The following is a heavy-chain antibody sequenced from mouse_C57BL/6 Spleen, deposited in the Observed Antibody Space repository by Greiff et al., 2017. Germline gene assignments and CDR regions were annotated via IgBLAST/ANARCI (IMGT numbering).Heavy chain of an antibody. V-gene: IGHV1-72*01. CDR1: GYTFTSYW. D-gene: IGHD1-1*01. Sequence: QVQLKQPGAELVKPGASVKLSCKASGYTFTSYWMHWVKQRPGRGLEWIGRIDPNSGGTKYNEKFKSKATLTVDKPSSTAYMQLSSLTSEDSAVYYCARSPYYYGDWYFDVWGTGTTVTVSS. CDR2: IDPNSGGT. CDR3: ARSPYYYGDWYFDV. J-gene: IGHJ1*03.